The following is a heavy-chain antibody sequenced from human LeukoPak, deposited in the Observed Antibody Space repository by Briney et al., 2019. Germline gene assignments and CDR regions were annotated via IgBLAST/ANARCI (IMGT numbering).Heavy chain of an antibody. CDR1: GFTFSGYN. J-gene: IGHJ4*02. CDR3: ATGDGWCFID. CDR2: ISRTSTDI. Sequence: GGSLRLSCAASGFTFSGYNVNWVRQAPGKGLEWVSSISRTSTDIHYADSVRGRFTISRDNAKNSLYLQMNSLRVEDMAVYYCATGDGWCFIDWGQGTLVTVSS. V-gene: IGHV3-21*01. D-gene: IGHD6-19*01.